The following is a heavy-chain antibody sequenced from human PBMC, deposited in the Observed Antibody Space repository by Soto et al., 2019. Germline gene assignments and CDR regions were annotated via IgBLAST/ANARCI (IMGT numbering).Heavy chain of an antibody. CDR3: AKDASYYYSSEWFDY. Sequence: QVQLVESGGGVVQPGRSLRLSCAASGFTFSSYGMHWVRQAPGKGLEWVAVISYDGSNKYYADSVKGRFTISRDNSKNTLYLQMNSLRAEDTAVYYCAKDASYYYSSEWFDYWGQGTLVTVSS. V-gene: IGHV3-30*18. CDR1: GFTFSSYG. D-gene: IGHD3-22*01. J-gene: IGHJ4*02. CDR2: ISYDGSNK.